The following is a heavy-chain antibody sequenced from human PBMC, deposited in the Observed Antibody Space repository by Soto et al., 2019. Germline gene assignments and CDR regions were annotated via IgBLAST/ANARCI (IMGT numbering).Heavy chain of an antibody. D-gene: IGHD5-18*01. Sequence: SETLSLTCTVSGGSISNAAYSWSWIRQPPGKGLEWIGYIYPSGMPFYNPSLRSRVTISIDRSNDQFSLNLKSVTAADTAVYYCARERGGYGLFDSWGQGTLVTVS. V-gene: IGHV4-30-2*01. CDR3: ARERGGYGLFDS. CDR2: IYPSGMP. J-gene: IGHJ4*02. CDR1: GGSISNAAYS.